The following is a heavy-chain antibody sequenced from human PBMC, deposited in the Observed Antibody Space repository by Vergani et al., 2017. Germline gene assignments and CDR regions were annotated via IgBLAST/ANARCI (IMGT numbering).Heavy chain of an antibody. J-gene: IGHJ6*02. D-gene: IGHD3-10*01. Sequence: QVQQQESGPGLVKPPGTLSLTCADSGGSISSSNWWSWVRQPPGKGLEWIGEIYHSGSTNYNPSLKSRFTISVEKSKNQFSLKLSSVTAADTAVYYCAGWPLVRGYYSYGMDVWGQGTTVTVSS. V-gene: IGHV4-4*03. CDR3: AGWPLVRGYYSYGMDV. CDR1: GGSISSSNW. CDR2: IYHSGST.